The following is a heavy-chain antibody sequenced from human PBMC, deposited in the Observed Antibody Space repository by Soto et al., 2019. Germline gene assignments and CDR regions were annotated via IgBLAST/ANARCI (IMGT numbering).Heavy chain of an antibody. D-gene: IGHD3-22*01. V-gene: IGHV1-18*01. CDR1: GYTFTSYG. CDR3: ARGSALYSSGYGYYFDY. J-gene: IGHJ4*02. CDR2: ISAYNGNT. Sequence: ASVKVSCKASGYTFTSYGVSWVRRAPGQGLEWMGWISAYNGNTNYAQKLQGRVTMTTDTSTSTAYMELRSLRSDDTAVYYCARGSALYSSGYGYYFDYWGQGTLVTVSS.